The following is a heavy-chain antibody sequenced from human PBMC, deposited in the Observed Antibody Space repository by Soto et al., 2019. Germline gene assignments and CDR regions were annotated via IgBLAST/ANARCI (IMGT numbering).Heavy chain of an antibody. D-gene: IGHD1-26*01. Sequence: ASVKVSCKASGYTFTGHYIHWVRQAPEQGPEWMGEIGPESGATRYAQKFQGRVTMTRDTSITTVYMELKNLSPDDTAVYYCGRGRSGQIVVFYWGQGTPVAVSS. CDR1: GYTFTGHY. J-gene: IGHJ4*02. CDR2: IGPESGAT. V-gene: IGHV1-2*02. CDR3: GRGRSGQIVVFY.